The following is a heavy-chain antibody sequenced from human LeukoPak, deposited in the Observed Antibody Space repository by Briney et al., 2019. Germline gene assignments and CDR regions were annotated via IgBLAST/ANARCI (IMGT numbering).Heavy chain of an antibody. CDR2: IYHSGKT. V-gene: IGHV4-39*01. CDR3: ARHWAIAAPFDY. CDR1: RGSITTTDHY. J-gene: IGHJ4*02. Sequence: SETLSLTCTVSRGSITTTDHYWAWIRQPPGKALEWIGSIYHSGKTFYSLSLKSRLSMSIDTSKSQFSLSLRSATAADTAVYYCARHWAIAAPFDYWGQGTLVTVSS. D-gene: IGHD6-13*01.